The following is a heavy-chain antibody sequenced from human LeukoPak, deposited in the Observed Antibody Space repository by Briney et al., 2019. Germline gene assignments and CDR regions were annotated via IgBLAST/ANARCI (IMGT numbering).Heavy chain of an antibody. V-gene: IGHV3-73*01. D-gene: IGHD3-9*01. CDR3: TSNFDWLLPTDY. Sequence: GGSLRLSCAASGFTFSGSAMHWVRQASGKGLEWVGRIRSKANSYATAYAASVKGRFTISRDDSKNTAYLQVNSLKTEDTAVYYCTSNFDWLLPTDYWGQGTLVTVSS. J-gene: IGHJ4*02. CDR1: GFTFSGSA. CDR2: IRSKANSYAT.